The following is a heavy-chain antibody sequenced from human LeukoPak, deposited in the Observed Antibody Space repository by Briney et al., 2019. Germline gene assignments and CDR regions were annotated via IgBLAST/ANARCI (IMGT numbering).Heavy chain of an antibody. CDR2: INAGNGNT. D-gene: IGHD6-19*01. Sequence: ASVKVSCKASGYTFTSYAMHWARQAPGQRLEWMGWINAGNGNTKYSQKFQGRVTITRDTSASTAYMELSSLRSEDTAVYYCASPSISRSGWLPFDYWGQGTLVTVSS. J-gene: IGHJ4*02. CDR3: ASPSISRSGWLPFDY. V-gene: IGHV1-3*01. CDR1: GYTFTSYA.